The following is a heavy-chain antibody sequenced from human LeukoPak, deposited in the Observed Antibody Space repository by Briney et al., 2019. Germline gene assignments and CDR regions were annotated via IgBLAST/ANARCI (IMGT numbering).Heavy chain of an antibody. CDR3: ARGGNYYDRSGYYSGQALDI. V-gene: IGHV3-33*01. CDR1: GITFSHYG. D-gene: IGHD3-22*01. CDR2: IWYDGTDK. Sequence: GGSLRLSCTASGITFSHYGMHWVRQAPGRGLEWVAGIWYDGTDKYYADSVKGRFTLSRDKSENTLYLQMNSLRAQDTAVYYCARGGNYYDRSGYYSGQALDIWGQGTMVTVSS. J-gene: IGHJ3*02.